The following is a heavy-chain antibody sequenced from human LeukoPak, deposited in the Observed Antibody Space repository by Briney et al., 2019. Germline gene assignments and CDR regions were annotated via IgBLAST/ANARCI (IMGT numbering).Heavy chain of an antibody. CDR3: ARSVVGSGSYNHEVNNWFDP. CDR1: GGSFSGYY. D-gene: IGHD3-10*01. V-gene: IGHV4-34*01. Sequence: PSETLSLTCAVYGGSFSGYYWSWIRQPPGKGLEWIGEINHSGSTNYNPSLKSRFTISVDTSKNQFALKLSSVAAADTAVYYCARSVVGSGSYNHEVNNWFDPGGQGTLVTVSA. CDR2: INHSGST. J-gene: IGHJ5*02.